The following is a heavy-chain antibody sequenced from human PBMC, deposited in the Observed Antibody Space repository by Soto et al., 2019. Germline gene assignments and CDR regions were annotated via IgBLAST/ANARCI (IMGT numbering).Heavy chain of an antibody. CDR2: ISWKDEK. V-gene: IGHV2-5*01. Sequence: GATLGNSTQTLTVPSTCSRFSISTSGAGVGWIRQSPGKTPEWLALISWKDEKRYNPGLKSRLTITKDSSKNQVVLTMTDLDPVDTATYFCAHRYGGNYYRWYFDSWGQGTLVTVSS. J-gene: IGHJ4*02. CDR1: RFSISTSGAG. D-gene: IGHD1-26*01. CDR3: AHRYGGNYYRWYFDS.